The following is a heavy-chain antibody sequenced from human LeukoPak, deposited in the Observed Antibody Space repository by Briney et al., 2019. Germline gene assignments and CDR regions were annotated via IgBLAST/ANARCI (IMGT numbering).Heavy chain of an antibody. CDR1: GFTFSSYA. V-gene: IGHV3-23*01. J-gene: IGHJ4*02. CDR3: ARDPEVLGMWGYFDY. Sequence: SGGSLRLSCAASGFTFSSYAMSWVRQAPGKGLEWVSAISDSGGNTYYADSVKSRFTIYRDNSKNTLYLQMNSLRAEDTAVYRCARDPEVLGMWGYFDYWGQGTLVTVSS. CDR2: ISDSGGNT. D-gene: IGHD7-27*01.